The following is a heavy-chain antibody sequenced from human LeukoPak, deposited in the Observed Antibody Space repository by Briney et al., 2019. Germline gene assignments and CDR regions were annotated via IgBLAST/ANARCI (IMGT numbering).Heavy chain of an antibody. CDR2: IKSHSYAT. J-gene: IGHJ1*01. V-gene: IGHV3-73*01. CDR1: GLRFSGSP. D-gene: IGHD6-13*01. CDR3: AKDLAAAGTTRPDFQH. Sequence: GGSLTLSCTASGLRFSGSPMHWVRQASGKGLEWVGQIKSHSYATAYAASVKGRFTISRDDSKNTLYLQMNSLRAEDTAVYYCAKDLAAAGTTRPDFQHWGQGTLVTVSS.